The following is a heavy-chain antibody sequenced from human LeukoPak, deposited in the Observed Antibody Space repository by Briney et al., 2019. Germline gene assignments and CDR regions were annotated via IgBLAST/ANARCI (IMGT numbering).Heavy chain of an antibody. CDR3: ARDLLGEIEAAAGTSGLMH. V-gene: IGHV3-21*01. CDR1: GFTFSSYS. J-gene: IGHJ4*02. CDR2: ISSSSSYI. Sequence: PGGSLRLSCAASGFTFSSYSMNWVRQAPGKGLEWVSSISSSSSYIYYADSVKGRFTISRDNAKNSLYLQMNSPRAEDTAVYYCARDLLGEIEAAAGTSGLMHWGQGTLVTVSS. D-gene: IGHD6-13*01.